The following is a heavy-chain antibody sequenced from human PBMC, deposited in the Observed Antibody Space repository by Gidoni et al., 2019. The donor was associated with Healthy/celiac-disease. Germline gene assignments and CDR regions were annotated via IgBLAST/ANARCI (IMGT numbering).Heavy chain of an antibody. CDR1: GFTFSSYS. CDR2: ISSSSSYI. J-gene: IGHJ4*02. CDR3: ARGVEMATITFPYFDY. V-gene: IGHV3-21*01. D-gene: IGHD5-12*01. Sequence: EVQLVESGGGLVKPGGSLRLSCAASGFTFSSYSMNWVRQAPGKGLEWVSSISSSSSYIYYADSVKGRFTISRDNAKNSLYLQMNSLRAEDTAVYYCARGVEMATITFPYFDYWGQGTLVTVSS.